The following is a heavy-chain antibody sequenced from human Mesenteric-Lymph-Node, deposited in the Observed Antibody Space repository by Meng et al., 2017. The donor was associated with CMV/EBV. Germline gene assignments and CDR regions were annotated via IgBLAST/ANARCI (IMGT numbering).Heavy chain of an antibody. CDR2: IHPNGGGT. CDR3: ARVSGSYLGAFDV. CDR1: GYTFTSYY. V-gene: IGHV1-2*02. Sequence: ASVKVSCKASGYTFTSYYMHWVRQAPGQGLEWMGWIHPNGGGTKYAQKLQGSVTMTRDTSISTAYMELSRLRSADTAMYYCARVSGSYLGAFDVWGQGTMVTVSS. J-gene: IGHJ3*01. D-gene: IGHD1-26*01.